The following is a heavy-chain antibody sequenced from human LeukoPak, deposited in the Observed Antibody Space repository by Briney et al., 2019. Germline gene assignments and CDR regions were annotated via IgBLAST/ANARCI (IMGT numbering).Heavy chain of an antibody. CDR2: IHYSGST. CDR3: ARGYPYNYYDSSGYYRLAHFDY. J-gene: IGHJ4*02. Sequence: SETLSLTCTVSGDSISSYYWSWIRQPPGKGLEWIGYIHYSGSTNYNPSLKSRVTISVDTSKNQFSLILSSVTTADTAVYYCARGYPYNYYDSSGYYRLAHFDYWGQGTLVTVSS. D-gene: IGHD3-22*01. V-gene: IGHV4-59*01. CDR1: GDSISSYY.